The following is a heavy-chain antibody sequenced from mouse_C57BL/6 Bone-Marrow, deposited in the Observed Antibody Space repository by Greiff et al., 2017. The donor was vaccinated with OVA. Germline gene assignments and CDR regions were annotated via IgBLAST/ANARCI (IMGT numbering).Heavy chain of an antibody. V-gene: IGHV1-39*01. CDR1: GYSFTDYN. CDR3: AIYYGNCWYFDV. J-gene: IGHJ1*03. Sequence: VQLQQSGPELVKPGASVKISCKASGYSFTDYNMNWVKQSNGKSLEWIGVINPNYGTTSYNQKFKGKATLTVDQSSSTAYMQLNSLTSEDSAVDYCAIYYGNCWYFDVWGTGTTVTVSS. CDR2: INPNYGTT. D-gene: IGHD2-1*01.